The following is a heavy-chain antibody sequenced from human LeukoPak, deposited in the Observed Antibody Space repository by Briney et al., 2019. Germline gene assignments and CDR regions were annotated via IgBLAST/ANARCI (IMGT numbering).Heavy chain of an antibody. Sequence: ASVKVSCKASGGTFSSYAISWVRQAPGQGLEWMGGIIPIFGTANYAQKFQGRVTITADESTSTAYMELSSLRSEDTAVYYCARHFSNYYDSSGYPYYFDYWGQGTLVTVSS. V-gene: IGHV1-69*13. CDR2: IIPIFGTA. D-gene: IGHD3-22*01. J-gene: IGHJ4*02. CDR3: ARHFSNYYDSSGYPYYFDY. CDR1: GGTFSSYA.